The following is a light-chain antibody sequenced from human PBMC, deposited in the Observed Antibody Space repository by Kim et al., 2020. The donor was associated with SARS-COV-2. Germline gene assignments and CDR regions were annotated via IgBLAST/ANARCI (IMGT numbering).Light chain of an antibody. CDR3: MQVTQFPQT. V-gene: IGKV2-24*01. J-gene: IGKJ2*01. Sequence: DIVMTQTPLSLSVTLGQPASISCRSSQSLVHSDGNTYLSWLHQRTGQSPRLLIYKTSNRFSGVTDRFSGSGAGTDFTLKISRMEAEDVGVYFYMQVTQFPQTFGQGTKLEI. CDR2: KTS. CDR1: QSLVHSDGNTY.